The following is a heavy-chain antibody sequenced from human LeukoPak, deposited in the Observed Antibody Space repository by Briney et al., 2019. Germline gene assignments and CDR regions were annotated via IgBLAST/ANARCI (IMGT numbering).Heavy chain of an antibody. CDR2: IRFTGSYI. V-gene: IGHV3-21*01. D-gene: IGHD1-26*01. Sequence: GGSLRLSCVASGFTFSHYSMNWVRQAPGKGLEWVSSIRFTGSYIYYADSVKGRFTISRDNAKNSLYLQMNSLRAEDTAVYYCASLLSGSNQINDYWGQGTLVTVSS. CDR3: ASLLSGSNQINDY. CDR1: GFTFSHYS. J-gene: IGHJ4*02.